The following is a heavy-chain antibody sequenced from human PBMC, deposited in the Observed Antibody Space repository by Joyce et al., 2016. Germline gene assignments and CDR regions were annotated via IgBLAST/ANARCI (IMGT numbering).Heavy chain of an antibody. CDR3: ARSPSVDFSGNSRGAFDI. CDR2: ISGYGSYI. CDR1: GFNLIDYT. J-gene: IGHJ3*02. Sequence: EVQLVESGGGLVTPGGSLRLSCAASGFNLIDYTLTWVRQVPGNGLGWVSSISGYGSYIYYADSVKGRFTISRDNAKNSLYLQMNSLRDDDTAAYYCARSPSVDFSGNSRGAFDIWGQGTMVSVSP. D-gene: IGHD4-23*01. V-gene: IGHV3-21*02.